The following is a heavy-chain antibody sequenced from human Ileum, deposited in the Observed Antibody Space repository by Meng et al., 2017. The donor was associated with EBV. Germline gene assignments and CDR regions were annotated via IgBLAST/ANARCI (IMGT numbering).Heavy chain of an antibody. Sequence: QWLRLRVGVEVKKPWASVKVSSRAPGSTFINQYINWVRQAAGQGLESIGWMNSYTGNAGYAQKFRGRVTMTRDTSINTAYLEVISLTSEDTAVYYCARGSGAGGRDWFDPWGQGTLVTSPQ. CDR3: ARGSGAGGRDWFDP. V-gene: IGHV1-8*01. D-gene: IGHD3-16*01. J-gene: IGHJ5*02. CDR1: GSTFINQY. CDR2: MNSYTGNA.